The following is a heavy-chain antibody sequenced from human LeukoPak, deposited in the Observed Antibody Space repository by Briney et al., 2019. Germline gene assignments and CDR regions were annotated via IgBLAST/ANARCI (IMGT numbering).Heavy chain of an antibody. CDR1: ADSISRGTYY. J-gene: IGHJ4*02. Sequence: PSQTLSLTCTVSADSISRGTYYWSWIRQPAGKGLEWIGHIYTSGTTDYNPSLKSRVTVSVDKSKNQFSLKLSSVTVTDTAAYYCARGGYSSSWTLDYWGQGTLVTVSS. V-gene: IGHV4-61*09. CDR2: IYTSGTT. CDR3: ARGGYSSSWTLDY. D-gene: IGHD6-13*01.